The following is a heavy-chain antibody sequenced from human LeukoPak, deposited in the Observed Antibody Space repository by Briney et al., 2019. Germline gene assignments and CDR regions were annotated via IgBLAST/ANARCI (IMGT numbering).Heavy chain of an antibody. CDR2: IYSGGST. D-gene: IGHD6-13*01. CDR3: ARGYSSSWTSFGY. CDR1: GFTVSSKY. Sequence: GGSLGLSCAASGFTVSSKYMSWVRQAPGKGLEWVSVIYSGGSTYYADSVKGRFTISRDNSMSTLYLQMNSLRAEDTAMYYCARGYSSSWTSFGYWGQGTLVTVSS. J-gene: IGHJ4*02. V-gene: IGHV3-53*01.